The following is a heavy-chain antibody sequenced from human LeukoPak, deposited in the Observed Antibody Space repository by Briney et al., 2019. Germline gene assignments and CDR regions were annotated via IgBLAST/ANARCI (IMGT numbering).Heavy chain of an antibody. CDR3: AKDAAGSSWPYYFDY. Sequence: PGGSLRLSCAASGFTFSSYGMSWVRQAPGKGLEWVSAISGSGGSTYYADSVKGRFTISRDNSKNTVYLQMNSLRAEDTAVYYCAKDAAGSSWPYYFDYWGQGTLVTVSS. CDR1: GFTFSSYG. J-gene: IGHJ4*02. D-gene: IGHD6-13*01. V-gene: IGHV3-23*01. CDR2: ISGSGGST.